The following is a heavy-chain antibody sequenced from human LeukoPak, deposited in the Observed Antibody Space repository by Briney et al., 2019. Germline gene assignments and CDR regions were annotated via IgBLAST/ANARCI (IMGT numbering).Heavy chain of an antibody. CDR1: GFTFSSYA. CDR3: ANYDSSGYYWVLFDY. Sequence: GGSLRLSCAASGFTFSSYAMSWVRQAPGKGLEWVLAISGSGGSTYYADSVKGRFTISRDNSKNTLYLQMNSLRAEDTAVYYCANYDSSGYYWVLFDYWGQGTLVTVSS. D-gene: IGHD3-22*01. J-gene: IGHJ4*02. V-gene: IGHV3-23*01. CDR2: ISGSGGST.